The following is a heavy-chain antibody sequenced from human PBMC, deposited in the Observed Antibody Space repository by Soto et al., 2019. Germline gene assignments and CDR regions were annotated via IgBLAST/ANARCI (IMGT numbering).Heavy chain of an antibody. CDR1: GFTFNKYA. CDR3: AKKYTMTSRGSFDY. CDR2: ITGGGTTT. J-gene: IGHJ4*03. Sequence: EVQLLESGGGLLQPGGSLRLSCAASGFTFNKYAMNWVRQAPGKGLEWVSGITGGGTTTFYADSVRGRFSISRDNSDNTLYMQLNDLISGDTALYYCAKKYTMTSRGSFDYWGRGTLVTVSS. V-gene: IGHV3-23*01. D-gene: IGHD4-17*01.